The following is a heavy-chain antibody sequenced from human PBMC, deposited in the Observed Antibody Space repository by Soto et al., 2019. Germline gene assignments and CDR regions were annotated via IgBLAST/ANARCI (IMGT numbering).Heavy chain of an antibody. Sequence: EVQLVESGGGLVQPGGSLRLSCAASGFTFSSYEMNWVRQAPGKGLEWVSYISSSGSIIYYADSVKGRFTISRDNAKNSLYLQMNSLRAEDTAVYYCARDRERDAWYEDYWGQGTLVTVSS. CDR1: GFTFSSYE. D-gene: IGHD6-13*01. CDR2: ISSSGSII. J-gene: IGHJ4*02. V-gene: IGHV3-48*03. CDR3: ARDRERDAWYEDY.